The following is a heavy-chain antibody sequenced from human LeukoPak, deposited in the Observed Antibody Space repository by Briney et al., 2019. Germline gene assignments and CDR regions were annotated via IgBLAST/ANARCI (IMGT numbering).Heavy chain of an antibody. J-gene: IGHJ4*02. D-gene: IGHD5-18*01. Sequence: GGSLRLSCAASGFTFSSYGMHWVRQAPGKGLEWLAVIWYDGSNKYYADSVKGRFTISRDNSKNTLYLQMNSLRAEDTAVYYCARDSGGGGYSYGSGDYWGQGTLVTVSS. V-gene: IGHV3-33*01. CDR1: GFTFSSYG. CDR2: IWYDGSNK. CDR3: ARDSGGGGYSYGSGDY.